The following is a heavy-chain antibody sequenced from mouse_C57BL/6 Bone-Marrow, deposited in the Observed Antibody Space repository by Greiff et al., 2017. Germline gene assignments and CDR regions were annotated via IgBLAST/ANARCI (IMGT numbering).Heavy chain of an antibody. CDR1: GYTFTSYG. J-gene: IGHJ2*01. CDR3: ARDGYSFLFDY. D-gene: IGHD2-3*01. V-gene: IGHV1-81*01. CDR2: IYPRSGNT. Sequence: VQLQQSGAELARPGASVKLSCKASGYTFTSYGISWVKQRTGQGLEWIGEIYPRSGNTYYNEKFKGKATLTADKSTSTAYMELRSLTSEDSAVYFCARDGYSFLFDYGGQGTTLTVSA.